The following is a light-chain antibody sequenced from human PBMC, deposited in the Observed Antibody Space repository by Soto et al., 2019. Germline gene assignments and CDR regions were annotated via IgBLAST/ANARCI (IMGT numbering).Light chain of an antibody. CDR2: DAS. CDR1: QSISSW. CDR3: QQYNYSPYT. V-gene: IGKV1-5*01. Sequence: DIQMTQSPSTLSASVGDRVTITCRASQSISSWLAWYQQKPGKAPKLLIYDASSLQSGVPSRFSGSGSGTEFTLTISSLQPDDFATYYCQQYNYSPYTFGQGTKLEIK. J-gene: IGKJ2*01.